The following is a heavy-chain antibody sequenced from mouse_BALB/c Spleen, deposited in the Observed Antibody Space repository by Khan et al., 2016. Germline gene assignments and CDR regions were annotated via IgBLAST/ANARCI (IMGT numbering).Heavy chain of an antibody. CDR3: ARGKVRRGYFDV. CDR2: INTYTGEP. J-gene: IGHJ1*01. CDR1: GYTFTNYG. D-gene: IGHD2-14*01. Sequence: QIQLVQSGPELKKPGETVKISCKAPGYTFTNYGMNWVKQAPGKGLKWMGWINTYTGEPTYADDFKGRFAFSLETSASTAYLQINNLKNEDTATXYCARGKVRRGYFDVWGAGTTVTVSS. V-gene: IGHV9-3-1*01.